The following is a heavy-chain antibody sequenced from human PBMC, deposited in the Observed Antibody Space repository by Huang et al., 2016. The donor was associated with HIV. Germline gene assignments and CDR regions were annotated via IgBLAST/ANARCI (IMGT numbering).Heavy chain of an antibody. V-gene: IGHV1-46*01. J-gene: IGHJ4*02. CDR1: GSSFTTSH. CDR3: ARALLLFGLGSPLDF. D-gene: IGHD3-10*01. CDR2: IKPSGDST. Sequence: QVQLVQSGAEVKKPGASVKISCQASGSSFTTSHMHWVRQAPGQGLEVMGMIKPSGDSTSYAQTVQGRVNMTSDTSTSTVYMELSSLTPEDTAVYYCARALLLFGLGSPLDFWGQGSLVTVSS.